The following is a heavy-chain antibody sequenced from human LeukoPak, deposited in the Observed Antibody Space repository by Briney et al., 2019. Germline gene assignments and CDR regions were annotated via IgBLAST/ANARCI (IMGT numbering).Heavy chain of an antibody. CDR3: ASSMEGAAAGTAPCY. CDR1: GDSISSRSYF. D-gene: IGHD6-13*01. J-gene: IGHJ4*02. V-gene: IGHV4-61*09. Sequence: PSETLSLTCTVPGDSISSRSYFWNWIRQPAGKGLEWIGHIYISGITDYNPSLKSRVTISVDTSKNQFSLKLSSVTAADTAVYYCASSMEGAAAGTAPCYWGQGTLVTVSS. CDR2: IYISGIT.